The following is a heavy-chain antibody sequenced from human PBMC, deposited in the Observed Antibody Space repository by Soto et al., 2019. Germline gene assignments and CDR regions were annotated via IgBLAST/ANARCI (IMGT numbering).Heavy chain of an antibody. CDR1: GYTFTSYG. CDR2: ISAYNGNT. V-gene: IGHV1-18*01. J-gene: IGHJ4*02. D-gene: IGHD3-22*01. CDR3: ARDAYYYDSSGYYGNDY. Sequence: ASVNVSCKASGYTFTSYGISWVRQAPGQGLEWMGWISAYNGNTNYAQKLQGRVTMTTDTSTSTAYMELRSLRSDDTAVYYCARDAYYYDSSGYYGNDYWGQGTLVTVSS.